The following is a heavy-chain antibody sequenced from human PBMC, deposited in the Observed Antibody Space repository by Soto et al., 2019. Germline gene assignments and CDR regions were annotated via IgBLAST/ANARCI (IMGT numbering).Heavy chain of an antibody. V-gene: IGHV1-46*01. Sequence: XPVKLSCKACGYPFTIYYRHWVRQTTGQGLEWMGVINTSGGSPTYAQKFQDRVTMTRDTSTSTVYMELSSLRSEDTAVYYCARGGRNSAYYYYYGMDVWGQGTTVTVSS. D-gene: IGHD1-1*01. CDR1: GYPFTIYY. CDR2: INTSGGSP. CDR3: ARGGRNSAYYYYYGMDV. J-gene: IGHJ6*02.